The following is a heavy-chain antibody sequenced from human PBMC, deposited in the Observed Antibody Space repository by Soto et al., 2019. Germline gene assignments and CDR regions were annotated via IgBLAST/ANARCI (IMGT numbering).Heavy chain of an antibody. V-gene: IGHV1-18*01. D-gene: IGHD5-18*01. CDR1: GYTLTELS. CDR3: ARDVGYGLIDY. CDR2: INAYNGNT. J-gene: IGHJ4*02. Sequence: ASVKVSCKVSGYTLTELSMHWVRQAPGQGLEWMGWINAYNGNTNYAQKFQGRVTMTTDTSTSTAYMELRSLRSDDTAVYYCARDVGYGLIDYWGQGTLVTVSS.